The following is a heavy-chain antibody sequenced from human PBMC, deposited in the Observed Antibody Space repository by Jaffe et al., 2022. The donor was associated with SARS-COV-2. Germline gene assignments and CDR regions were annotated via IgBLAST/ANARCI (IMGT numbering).Heavy chain of an antibody. CDR2: IYYSGST. J-gene: IGHJ4*02. CDR3: ARQIQLWEYFFDY. V-gene: IGHV4-39*01. Sequence: QLQLQESGPGLVKPSETLSLTCTVSGGSISSSSYYWGWIRQPPGKGLEWIGSIYYSGSTYYNPSLKSRVTISVDTSKNQFSLKLSSVTAADTAVYYCARQIQLWEYFFDYWGQGTLVTVSS. CDR1: GGSISSSSYY. D-gene: IGHD5-18*01.